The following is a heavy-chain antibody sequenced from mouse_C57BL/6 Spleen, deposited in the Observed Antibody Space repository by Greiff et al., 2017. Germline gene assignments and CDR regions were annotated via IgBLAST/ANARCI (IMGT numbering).Heavy chain of an antibody. CDR3: ARTYYDYDPWFAY. D-gene: IGHD2-4*01. Sequence: VMLVESGPELVKPGASVKISCKASGYAFSSSWMNWVKQRPGKGLEWIGRIYPGDGDTNYNGKFKGKAKLTADKSSSTAYMQLSSLTSEDSAVYFCARTYYDYDPWFAYWGQGTLVTVSA. CDR2: IYPGDGDT. J-gene: IGHJ3*01. V-gene: IGHV1-82*01. CDR1: GYAFSSSW.